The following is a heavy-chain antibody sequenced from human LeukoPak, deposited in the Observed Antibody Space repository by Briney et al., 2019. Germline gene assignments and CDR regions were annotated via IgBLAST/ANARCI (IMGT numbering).Heavy chain of an antibody. V-gene: IGHV4-61*02. Sequence: SQTLSLTCTVSGGSISSGSYYWSWIRQPAGKGLEWIGRIYTSGSTNYNPSLKSRVTISVDTSKNQFSLKLSSVTAADTAVYYCAREQSYYDFWSGYFDVYYFDYWGQGTLVTVSS. D-gene: IGHD3-3*01. CDR2: IYTSGST. CDR1: GGSISSGSYY. CDR3: AREQSYYDFWSGYFDVYYFDY. J-gene: IGHJ4*02.